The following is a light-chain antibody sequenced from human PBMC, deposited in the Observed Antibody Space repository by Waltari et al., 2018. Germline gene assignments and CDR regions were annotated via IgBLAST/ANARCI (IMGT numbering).Light chain of an antibody. CDR3: QQYYSAPNT. CDR2: WAS. CDR1: QSVCHTNNKHY. Sequence: DIVMTQSPDSLAVSLGERATINCKSSQSVCHTNNKHYLAWYHQKPGHPPKLLIYWASTRESGVPDRFSGSGSGTDFTLAISSLQAEDVAVYYCQQYYSAPNTFGQGTNVEIK. J-gene: IGKJ2*01. V-gene: IGKV4-1*01.